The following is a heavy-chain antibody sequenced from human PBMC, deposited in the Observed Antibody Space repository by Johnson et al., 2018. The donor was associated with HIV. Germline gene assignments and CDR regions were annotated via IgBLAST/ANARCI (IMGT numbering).Heavy chain of an antibody. V-gene: IGHV3-7*04. D-gene: IGHD7-27*01. CDR1: GFIFSSYW. J-gene: IGHJ3*01. CDR2: IKRDGSET. CDR3: VRDFGHWDDAFGF. Sequence: VQLVESGGGLVQPGGSLRLSCEASGFIFSSYWMSWVRQAPGKGLEWVANIKRDGSETYYGDSVKGRFTIPRDNAKNSLYLQRNSLDVEDTAMYYCVRDFGHWDDAFGFWGRGTKVTVSS.